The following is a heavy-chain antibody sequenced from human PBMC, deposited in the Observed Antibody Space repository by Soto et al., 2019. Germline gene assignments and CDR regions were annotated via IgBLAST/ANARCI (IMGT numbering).Heavy chain of an antibody. J-gene: IGHJ3*02. Sequence: EVQLLESGGGVVQPGGSLRLSCAASGFTFNNYALNWVRQAPGKGLEWVSSISGTGGSTFYAGSAKGRFTISRDNSKNTLFQQMTSLRAEDTAVYYCGKGNSKWGTGDAFEIWGQGTMVTVSS. V-gene: IGHV3-23*01. D-gene: IGHD7-27*01. CDR1: GFTFNNYA. CDR2: ISGTGGST. CDR3: GKGNSKWGTGDAFEI.